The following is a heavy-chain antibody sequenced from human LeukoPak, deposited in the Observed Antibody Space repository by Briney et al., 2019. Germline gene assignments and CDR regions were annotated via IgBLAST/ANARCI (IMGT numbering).Heavy chain of an antibody. CDR2: ISSSGSTI. CDR3: TTSYSSSWYGYFQH. J-gene: IGHJ1*01. CDR1: GFTFSSYE. V-gene: IGHV3-48*03. Sequence: GGFLRLSCAASGFTFSSYEMNWVRHAPGKGLEWVSYISSSGSTIYYSAPVKGRFTISRDDSKNTLYLQMNSLKTEDTAVYYCTTSYSSSWYGYFQHWGQGTLVSVPS. D-gene: IGHD6-13*01.